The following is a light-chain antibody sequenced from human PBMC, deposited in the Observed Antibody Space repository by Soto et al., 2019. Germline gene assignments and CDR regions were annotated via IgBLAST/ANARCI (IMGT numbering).Light chain of an antibody. CDR1: QSVSSSY. Sequence: TAVTKGPSMLTQSPRARATLSCRASQSVSSSYLAWYQQKPGQAPRLLIYDASNRATGVPARFSGSGSGTDFTLTISSVEAEDVGVYYCMQAIKTLSITFGQGTRLEIK. CDR2: DAS. V-gene: IGKV3-20*01. CDR3: MQAIKTLSIT. J-gene: IGKJ5*01.